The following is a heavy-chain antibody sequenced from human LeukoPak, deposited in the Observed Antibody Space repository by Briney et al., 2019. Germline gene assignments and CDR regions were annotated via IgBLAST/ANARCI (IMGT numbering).Heavy chain of an antibody. J-gene: IGHJ4*02. V-gene: IGHV4-59*01. CDR3: ASGPYPAAGTDHQFDY. Sequence: PSETLSLTCTVSGASISSYYWSWIRQPPGKGLEWIGYIFYSGSTLYNPSLQGRVTISVDTSKNQFSLKLTSVTAADTAVYYCASGPYPAAGTDHQFDYWGQGTLVTVSS. CDR1: GASISSYY. CDR2: IFYSGST. D-gene: IGHD6-13*01.